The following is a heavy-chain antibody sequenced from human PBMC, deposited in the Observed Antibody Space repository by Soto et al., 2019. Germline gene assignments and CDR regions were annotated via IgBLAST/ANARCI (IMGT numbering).Heavy chain of an antibody. CDR3: ARAGVDTAMVIYPYYGMDV. D-gene: IGHD5-18*01. V-gene: IGHV1-2*04. CDR2: INPNSGGT. J-gene: IGHJ6*02. Sequence: ASVKVSCKASGYTFTGYYMHWVRQAPGRGREWMGWINPNSGGTNYAQKFQGWVTMTRDTSISTAYMELSRLRSDDTAVYYCARAGVDTAMVIYPYYGMDVWGQGTTLTVSS. CDR1: GYTFTGYY.